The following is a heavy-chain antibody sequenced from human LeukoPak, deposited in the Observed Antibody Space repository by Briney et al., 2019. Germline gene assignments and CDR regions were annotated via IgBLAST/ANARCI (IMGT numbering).Heavy chain of an antibody. Sequence: SGPTLVNPTQTLTLTCTFSGLSLSTSAVGMGWIRQPPGKGLEWIGSIYYSGSTYYNPSLKSRVTISVDTSKNQFSLKLSSVTAADTAVYYCARHIVGGDYYDSSGYLDYFDYWGQGTLVTVSS. D-gene: IGHD3-22*01. J-gene: IGHJ4*02. V-gene: IGHV4-39*01. CDR2: IYYSGST. CDR3: ARHIVGGDYYDSSGYLDYFDY. CDR1: GLSLSTSAVG.